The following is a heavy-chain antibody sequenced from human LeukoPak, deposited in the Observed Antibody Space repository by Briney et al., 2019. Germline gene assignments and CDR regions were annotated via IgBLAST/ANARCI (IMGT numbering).Heavy chain of an antibody. CDR3: ARQVYYYDSSGYYYYFDY. J-gene: IGHJ4*02. D-gene: IGHD3-22*01. CDR2: IYYSGST. V-gene: IGHV4-39*07. CDR1: GGSISSSSYY. Sequence: SETLSLTCTVSGGSISSSSYYWSWIRQPPGKGLEWIGSIYYSGSTYYNPSLKSRVTISVDTSKNQFSLKLSSVTAADTAVYYCARQVYYYDSSGYYYYFDYWGQGTLVTVSS.